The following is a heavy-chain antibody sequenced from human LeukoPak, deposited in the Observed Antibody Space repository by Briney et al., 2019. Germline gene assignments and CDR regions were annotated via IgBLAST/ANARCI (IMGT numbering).Heavy chain of an antibody. CDR1: GFTFSSFW. CDR2: IKQDGSEK. D-gene: IGHD6-19*01. J-gene: IGHJ4*02. V-gene: IGHV3-7*01. Sequence: GGSLRLSCAASGFTFSSFWMSWVRQAPGKGLEWVANIKQDGSEKHYVDSVKGRFTISRDNAKNSVYLQMSSLRAEDTAVYYCASNSDWCFDYWGQGTLVTVSS. CDR3: ASNSDWCFDY.